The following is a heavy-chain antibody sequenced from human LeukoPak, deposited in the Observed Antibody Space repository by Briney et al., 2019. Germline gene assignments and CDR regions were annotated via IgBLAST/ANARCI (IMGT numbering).Heavy chain of an antibody. CDR3: ARSPGGGASDY. J-gene: IGHJ4*02. D-gene: IGHD3-16*01. Sequence: SETLSLTCTVSDGSINGYYWSWIRQPPGKGLEWIGYIYYSGSTNYNPSLKSRVTISVDTSKNQFSLKLSSVTAADTAVYYCARSPGGGASDYWGQGTLVTVSS. CDR2: IYYSGST. V-gene: IGHV4-59*08. CDR1: DGSINGYY.